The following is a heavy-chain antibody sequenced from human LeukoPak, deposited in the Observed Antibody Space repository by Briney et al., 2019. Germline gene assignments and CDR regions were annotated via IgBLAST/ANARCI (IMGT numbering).Heavy chain of an antibody. Sequence: SQTLSLTCSASGGSISSGGYYWSWIRQHPGKGLEWIGFIYYSGTIYYNPSLKSRVTISVDTSKNQFSLKLSSATAADTAVYYCARALDYRNYFDYWGQGTLVTVSS. D-gene: IGHD4-11*01. V-gene: IGHV4-31*03. J-gene: IGHJ4*02. CDR2: IYYSGTI. CDR3: ARALDYRNYFDY. CDR1: GGSISSGGYY.